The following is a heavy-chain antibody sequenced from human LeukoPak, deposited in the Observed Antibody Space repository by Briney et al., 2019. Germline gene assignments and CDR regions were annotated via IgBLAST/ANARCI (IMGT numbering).Heavy chain of an antibody. Sequence: SVKVSCKASGGTFSSYVISWVRQAPGQGLQWMGGIIPMFGAVNYAQKFQGRVTITADKSTGTAYMELSRLRSDDTAVYYCARVEGPYNWFDPWGQGTLVTVSS. CDR2: IIPMFGAV. J-gene: IGHJ5*02. V-gene: IGHV1-69*06. CDR3: ARVEGPYNWFDP. CDR1: GGTFSSYV.